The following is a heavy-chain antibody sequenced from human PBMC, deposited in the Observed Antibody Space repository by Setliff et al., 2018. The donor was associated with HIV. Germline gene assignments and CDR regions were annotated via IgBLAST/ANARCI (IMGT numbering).Heavy chain of an antibody. Sequence: ASVKVSCKASGYSFINYGISWVRQAPGQGLEWMGWINPKSGNTAYAQSFQGRVTLTTNTAISTVDMELSSLSSEDTAVYYCTRWIVGSSNIFAFDIWGQGTLVTV. CDR3: TRWIVGSSNIFAFDI. V-gene: IGHV1-8*01. CDR2: INPKSGNT. J-gene: IGHJ3*02. D-gene: IGHD1-26*01. CDR1: GYSFINYG.